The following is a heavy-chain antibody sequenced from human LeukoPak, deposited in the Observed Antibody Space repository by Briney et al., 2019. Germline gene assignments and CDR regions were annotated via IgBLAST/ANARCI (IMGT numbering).Heavy chain of an antibody. CDR3: TRQAPRTIFGVVESMDV. V-gene: IGHV3-73*01. J-gene: IGHJ6*03. Sequence: SLRLSCAASGFTFSGSAMHWVRQASGKGLEWVGRIRSKANGYATAYAASVKGRFTISRDDSKNTAYLQMNSLKTEDTAVYYCTRQAPRTIFGVVESMDVWGKGTTVTVSS. D-gene: IGHD3-3*01. CDR1: GFTFSGSA. CDR2: IRSKANGYAT.